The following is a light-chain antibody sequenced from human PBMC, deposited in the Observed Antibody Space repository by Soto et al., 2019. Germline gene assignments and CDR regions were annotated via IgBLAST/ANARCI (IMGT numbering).Light chain of an antibody. CDR3: VLYTSSSTPYV. CDR1: SSDIGHYNF. V-gene: IGLV2-14*01. J-gene: IGLJ1*01. Sequence: QSALTQPASVSGSPGQSITISCTGSSSDIGHYNFVSWYQQHPGKAPKLMIYDVNNLPSGVSNRFSGSKSGNTASLTISGLQAEDEADYFCVLYTSSSTPYVFGAGTKVTVL. CDR2: DVN.